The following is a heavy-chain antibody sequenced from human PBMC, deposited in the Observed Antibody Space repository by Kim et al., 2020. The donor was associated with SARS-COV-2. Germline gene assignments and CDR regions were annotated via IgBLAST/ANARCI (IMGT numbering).Heavy chain of an antibody. CDR3: ARDKPGLLFGAFDI. CDR2: IYSGGST. J-gene: IGHJ3*02. V-gene: IGHV3-53*01. Sequence: GGSLRLSCAASGFTVSSNYMSWVRQAPGKGLEWVSVIYSGGSTYYADSVKGRFTISRDNSKNTLYLQMNSLRAEDTAVYYCARDKPGLLFGAFDIWGQGTMVTVSS. D-gene: IGHD3-10*01. CDR1: GFTVSSNY.